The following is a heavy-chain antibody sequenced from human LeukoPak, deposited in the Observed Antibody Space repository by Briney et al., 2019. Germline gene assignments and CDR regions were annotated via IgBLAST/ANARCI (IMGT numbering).Heavy chain of an antibody. CDR1: GYSFTSYW. J-gene: IGHJ4*02. CDR2: IYPGDSDT. D-gene: IGHD5-18*01. Sequence: GKSLKISCKGSGYSFTSYWIGWVRQMPGKGLEWMGIIYPGDSDTRYSPSFQGQVTISADKSISTAYLQWGSLKASDTAMYYCARPHSSYGYESLDYWGQGTLVTVSS. V-gene: IGHV5-51*01. CDR3: ARPHSSYGYESLDY.